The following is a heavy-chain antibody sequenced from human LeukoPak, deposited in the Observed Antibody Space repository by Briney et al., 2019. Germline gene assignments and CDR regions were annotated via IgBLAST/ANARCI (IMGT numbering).Heavy chain of an antibody. V-gene: IGHV4-59*12. CDR3: ARFSIARSMYYFDY. D-gene: IGHD6-13*01. CDR1: GGSLSSYY. J-gene: IGHJ4*02. CDR2: IFYSGQT. Sequence: SETLSLTCTVSGGSLSSYYWIWTRQPPGKGLEYIGYIFYSGQTNYNPSLKSRVTMSVDTSKNQFSLKLSSVTAADTAVYYCARFSIARSMYYFDYWGQGTLVTVSS.